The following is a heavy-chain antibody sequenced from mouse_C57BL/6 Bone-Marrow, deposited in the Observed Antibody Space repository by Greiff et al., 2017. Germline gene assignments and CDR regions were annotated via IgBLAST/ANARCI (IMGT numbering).Heavy chain of an antibody. Sequence: QVHVKQSDAELVKPGASVKLSCKASGYTFTDHTIHWMQQRPEQGLEWIGYIYPRDGSTKYTEKFKGKATLTADKSSSTAYMQLNSLTSEDSAVDFCARSGNWAGYLDYWGQGTTLTVSS. D-gene: IGHD4-1*01. V-gene: IGHV1-78*01. CDR2: IYPRDGST. J-gene: IGHJ2*01. CDR1: GYTFTDHT. CDR3: ARSGNWAGYLDY.